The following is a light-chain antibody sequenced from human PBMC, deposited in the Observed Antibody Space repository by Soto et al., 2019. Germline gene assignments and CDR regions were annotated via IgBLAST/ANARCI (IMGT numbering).Light chain of an antibody. CDR2: DAS. V-gene: IGKV1-33*01. CDR3: QQYNSYSWT. Sequence: DIQMTQSPSSLSASVGDRVTITCQASQDISNYLNWYQQKPGKAPKLLIYDASNLETGVPSRFSGSGSGTEFTLTISSLQPDDFATYYCQQYNSYSWTFGQGTTGDIK. J-gene: IGKJ1*01. CDR1: QDISNY.